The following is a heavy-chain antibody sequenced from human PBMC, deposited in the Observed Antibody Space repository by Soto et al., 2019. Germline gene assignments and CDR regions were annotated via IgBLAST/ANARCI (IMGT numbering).Heavy chain of an antibody. CDR3: AKDRKALLWFGELSPRYGMDV. CDR2: ISYDGSNK. D-gene: IGHD3-10*01. CDR1: GFTFSSYG. Sequence: QVQLVESGGGVVQPGRSLRLSCAASGFTFSSYGMHWVRQAPGKGLEWVAVISYDGSNKYYADSVKGRFTISRDNSKNTLYLQMNSLRAEDTAVYYCAKDRKALLWFGELSPRYGMDVWGQGTTVTVSS. J-gene: IGHJ6*02. V-gene: IGHV3-30*18.